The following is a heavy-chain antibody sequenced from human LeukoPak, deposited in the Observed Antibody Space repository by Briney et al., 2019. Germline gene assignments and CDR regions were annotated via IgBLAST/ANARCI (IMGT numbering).Heavy chain of an antibody. Sequence: GGSLRLSCAASGFTFSSYVMNWVRQAPGKGLEWVSYIDTSAATIYYADSVKGRFTISRDNAKNSVYLQMNSLRAEDTAVYYCARRYCSGGSCSAFDIWGQGTMVTVSS. J-gene: IGHJ3*02. CDR3: ARRYCSGGSCSAFDI. D-gene: IGHD2-15*01. CDR2: IDTSAATI. V-gene: IGHV3-48*03. CDR1: GFTFSSYV.